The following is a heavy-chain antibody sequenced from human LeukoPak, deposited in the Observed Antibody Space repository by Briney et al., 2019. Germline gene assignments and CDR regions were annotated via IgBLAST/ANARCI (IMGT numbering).Heavy chain of an antibody. J-gene: IGHJ4*02. V-gene: IGHV3-21*01. CDR1: GFTFSSFS. Sequence: GSLRLSCAASGFTFSSFSMNWVRQTPGKGLEWVSSITSSSNYIYYAESVKGRLTISRDNAKNSLYLQMNSLRAEDTGVYYCARDGDLVDYWGQGTLVTVSS. CDR3: ARDGDLVDY. CDR2: ITSSSNYI. D-gene: IGHD3-10*01.